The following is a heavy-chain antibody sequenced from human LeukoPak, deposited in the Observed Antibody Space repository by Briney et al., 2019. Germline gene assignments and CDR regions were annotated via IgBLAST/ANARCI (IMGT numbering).Heavy chain of an antibody. Sequence: SETLSLTCTVSGGSISSYYWSWIRQPLGKGLEWIGYIYYSGSTNYNPLLKSRVTISVDTSKNQFSLKLSSVTAADTAVYYCARGNQEQWLAGAIDYWGQGTLVTVSS. D-gene: IGHD6-19*01. CDR3: ARGNQEQWLAGAIDY. J-gene: IGHJ4*02. V-gene: IGHV4-59*01. CDR2: IYYSGST. CDR1: GGSISSYY.